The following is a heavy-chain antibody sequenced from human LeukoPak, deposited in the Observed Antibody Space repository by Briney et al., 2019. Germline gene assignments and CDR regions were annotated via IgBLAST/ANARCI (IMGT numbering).Heavy chain of an antibody. J-gene: IGHJ5*02. D-gene: IGHD5-18*01. CDR3: IRHRHSFNWFDP. CDR2: IRSQAHGGTT. CDR1: GFTFGDYF. Sequence: NPGGSLRLSXTASGFTFGDYFMNWFRQAPGKGLEWVGFIRSQAHGGTTEYAASVKGRFTISRDDSKSIAYLQMNSLKTDDTALYYCIRHRHSFNWFDPWGQGTLVTVSS. V-gene: IGHV3-49*05.